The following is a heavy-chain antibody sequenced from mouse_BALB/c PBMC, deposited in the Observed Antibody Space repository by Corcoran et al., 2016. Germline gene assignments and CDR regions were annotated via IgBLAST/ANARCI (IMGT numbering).Heavy chain of an antibody. CDR3: ARHGSSYPFAY. D-gene: IGHD1-1*01. V-gene: IGHV14-3*02. CDR2: IDPANGNT. Sequence: EVQLQQSGAELVKPGASVKLSCTASGFNIKDTYMHRVKQRPEQGLEWIGRIDPANGNTKYDPKFQGKATITADTSSNTAYLQLSSLTSEDTAVYYCARHGSSYPFAYWGQGTLVTVSA. J-gene: IGHJ3*01. CDR1: GFNIKDTY.